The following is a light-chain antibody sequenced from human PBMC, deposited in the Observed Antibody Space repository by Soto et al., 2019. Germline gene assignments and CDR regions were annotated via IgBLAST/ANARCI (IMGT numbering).Light chain of an antibody. Sequence: QTVVTQEPSLTVSPGGTVTLTCGSSTGAVTDGHWPYWFQPKPGQVPKTLIYDTYHKHSWTPARFSGSLLGGRAALTLSGAQPEDEADYYCLLLYRGFRVFGGGTKLTVL. V-gene: IGLV7-46*01. CDR3: LLLYRGFRV. J-gene: IGLJ3*02. CDR1: TGAVTDGHW. CDR2: DTY.